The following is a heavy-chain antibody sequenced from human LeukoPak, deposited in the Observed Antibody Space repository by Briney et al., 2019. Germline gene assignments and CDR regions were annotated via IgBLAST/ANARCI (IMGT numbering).Heavy chain of an antibody. CDR1: GGSISSGGYY. V-gene: IGHV4-61*08. D-gene: IGHD6-13*01. Sequence: PSETLSLTCTVSGGSISSGGYYWSWIRQHPGKGLEWIGYIYYSGGTNYNPSLKSRVTISVDTSKNQFSLKLSSVTAADTAVYYCARDGSNGYSSSWYVGFDPWGQGTLVTVSS. J-gene: IGHJ5*02. CDR2: IYYSGGT. CDR3: ARDGSNGYSSSWYVGFDP.